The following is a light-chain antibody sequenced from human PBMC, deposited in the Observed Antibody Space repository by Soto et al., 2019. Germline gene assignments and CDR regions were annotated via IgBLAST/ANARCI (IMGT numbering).Light chain of an antibody. CDR3: QQYNSYSGT. CDR2: DAS. V-gene: IGKV1-5*01. Sequence: EIQMTQSPSPLSASVGDRVTITCRASQSINNWLAWYQQKPGKVPKLLIYDASSLESGVPSRFSGSGSGTEFTLTISSLQPDDFATYYCQQYNSYSGTFGPGTKVDIK. J-gene: IGKJ3*01. CDR1: QSINNW.